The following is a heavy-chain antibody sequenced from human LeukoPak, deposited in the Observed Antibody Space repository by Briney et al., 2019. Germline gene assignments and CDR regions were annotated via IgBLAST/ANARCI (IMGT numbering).Heavy chain of an antibody. CDR1: GFTFSSYA. J-gene: IGHJ4*02. Sequence: SGGSLRLSCAASGFTFSSYAMSWVRQAPGKGLEWVSAISGSGGSTYYADSVKGRFTISRDNSKNTLYLQMNSLRAEDTAVYYCATYSSGWSDYWGQGTLVTVSS. CDR2: ISGSGGST. D-gene: IGHD6-19*01. CDR3: ATYSSGWSDY. V-gene: IGHV3-23*01.